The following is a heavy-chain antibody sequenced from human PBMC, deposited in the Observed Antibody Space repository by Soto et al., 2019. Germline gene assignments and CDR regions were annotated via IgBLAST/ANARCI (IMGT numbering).Heavy chain of an antibody. D-gene: IGHD2-2*01. V-gene: IGHV4-39*01. J-gene: IGHJ3*02. CDR3: ARLSIAVVPATPFDI. Sequence: PSETLSLTCTVSGGSIRSSTYYWGWIRQPPGKGLEWIGSIYYSGITYYNPSLKSRVTISVDTSKNQFSLKVNFVTAADTAVYYCARLSIAVVPATPFDIWGQGTLVTVSS. CDR2: IYYSGIT. CDR1: GGSIRSSTYY.